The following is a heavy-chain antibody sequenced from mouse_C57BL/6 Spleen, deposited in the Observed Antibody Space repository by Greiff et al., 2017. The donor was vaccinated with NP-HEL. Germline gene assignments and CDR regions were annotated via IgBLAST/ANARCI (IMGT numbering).Heavy chain of an antibody. CDR2: INPSTGGT. CDR1: GYSFTGYY. V-gene: IGHV1-43*01. J-gene: IGHJ2*01. D-gene: IGHD1-1*01. CDR3: ARSITTVALDY. Sequence: VQLQQSGPELVKPGASVKISCKASGYSFTGYYMHWVKQSSEKSLEWIGEINPSTGGTSYNQKFKGKATLTVDKSSSTAYMQLKSLTSEDSAVYYCARSITTVALDYWGQGTTLTVSS.